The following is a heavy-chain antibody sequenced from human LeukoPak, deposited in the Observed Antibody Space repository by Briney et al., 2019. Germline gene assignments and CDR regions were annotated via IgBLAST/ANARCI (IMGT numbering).Heavy chain of an antibody. CDR1: GFTFSSCG. CDR2: IRYDGSDK. V-gene: IGHV3-30*02. D-gene: IGHD3-22*01. J-gene: IGHJ4*02. Sequence: GGSLRLSCAASGFTFSSCGMHWVRQAPGKGLEWVAFIRYDGSDKYYADSVKGRFTISRDNSNNALYLQMNSLRAEDTAVYYCAKRDPTSGYYHLPDYWGQGTLVTVSS. CDR3: AKRDPTSGYYHLPDY.